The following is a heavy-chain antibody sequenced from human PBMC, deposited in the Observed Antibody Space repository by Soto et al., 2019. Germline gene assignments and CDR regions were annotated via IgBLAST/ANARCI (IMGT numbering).Heavy chain of an antibody. CDR1: GGTFSSYT. V-gene: IGHV1-69*02. CDR2: IIPILGIA. Sequence: QVQLVQSGAEVKKPGSSVKVSCKASGGTFSSYTISWVRQAPGQGLEWMGRIIPILGIANYEQKFQGRVTITADKSTSTAYMELSSLRSEDTAVYYCARGRDCSGGSCYSFYYYYMDVWGKGTTVTVSS. J-gene: IGHJ6*03. D-gene: IGHD2-15*01. CDR3: ARGRDCSGGSCYSFYYYYMDV.